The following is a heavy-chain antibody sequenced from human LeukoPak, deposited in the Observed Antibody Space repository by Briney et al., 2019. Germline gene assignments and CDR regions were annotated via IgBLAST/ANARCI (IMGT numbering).Heavy chain of an antibody. CDR1: GGSFSGYY. Sequence: SETLSLTCAVYGGSFSGYYWSWIRQPPGKGLEWIGEIYHSGGTNYNPSLKSRVTISVDKSKNHLSLKLTSVTAADTAVYFCVGNGYYALDYWGQGALVTVAS. J-gene: IGHJ4*02. D-gene: IGHD2/OR15-2a*01. CDR2: IYHSGGT. V-gene: IGHV4-34*01. CDR3: VGNGYYALDY.